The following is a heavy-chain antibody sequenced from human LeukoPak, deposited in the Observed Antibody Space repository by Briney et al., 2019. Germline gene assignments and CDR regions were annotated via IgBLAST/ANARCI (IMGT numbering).Heavy chain of an antibody. CDR3: ARANKLKPYSSGFDY. CDR1: GGSISSSNW. V-gene: IGHV4-4*02. Sequence: SGTLSLTCAVSGGSISSSNWWSWVRQPPGKGLEWIGEIYHSGSTNYNPSLKSRVTISVDKSKNQFSLKLSSVTAADTAVYHCARANKLKPYSSGFDYWGQGTLVTVSS. CDR2: IYHSGST. J-gene: IGHJ4*02. D-gene: IGHD6-19*01.